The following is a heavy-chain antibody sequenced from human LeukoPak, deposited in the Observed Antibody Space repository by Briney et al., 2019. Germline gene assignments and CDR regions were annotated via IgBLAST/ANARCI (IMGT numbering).Heavy chain of an antibody. CDR3: ARLSSRNWFDP. CDR2: IYYSGST. J-gene: IGHJ5*02. CDR1: GGSISSYY. V-gene: IGHV4-59*08. Sequence: SETLSLTCTVSGGSISSYYWSWIRQPPGKGLGWIGYIYYSGSTNYNPSLKSRVTISVDASKNQFPLKLSSVTAADTAMYYCARLSSRNWFDPWGQGTLVTVSS.